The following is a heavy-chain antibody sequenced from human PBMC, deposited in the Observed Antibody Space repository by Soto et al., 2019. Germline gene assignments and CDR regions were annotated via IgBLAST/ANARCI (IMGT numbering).Heavy chain of an antibody. CDR2: IIPIFGAA. CDR1: GGTFSSYA. V-gene: IGHV1-69*01. D-gene: IGHD3-22*01. Sequence: QVQLVQSGAGVKKPGSSVKVSCKASGGTFSSYAISWVRQAPGQGLEWMGGIIPIFGAANYAQKVQGRVTITADESTSTAYLELSSMSSEDTAVYYCARYDSRGSRSYYFDYWGQGTLVTVSS. CDR3: ARYDSRGSRSYYFDY. J-gene: IGHJ4*02.